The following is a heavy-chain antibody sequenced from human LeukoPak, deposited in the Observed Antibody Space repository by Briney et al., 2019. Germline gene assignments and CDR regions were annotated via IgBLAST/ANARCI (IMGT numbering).Heavy chain of an antibody. D-gene: IGHD3-22*01. CDR2: ISGSGGST. CDR1: GFTFSSYA. CDR3: AKRPINYYGSSGSDY. J-gene: IGHJ4*02. Sequence: GGSLRLSCAASGFTFSSYAMSWVRQAPGKGLEWVSAISGSGGSTYYADSVKGRFTISRDNSKNTLYLQMNSLRAEDTAVYYCAKRPINYYGSSGSDYWGQGTLVTVSS. V-gene: IGHV3-23*01.